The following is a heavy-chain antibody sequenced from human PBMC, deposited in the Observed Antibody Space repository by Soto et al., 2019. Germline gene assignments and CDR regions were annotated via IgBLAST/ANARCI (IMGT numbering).Heavy chain of an antibody. CDR3: ARGLSRVPSRFDL. J-gene: IGHJ2*01. Sequence: QVQLQESGPGLVKPSQTLSLTCTVSGGSISSGGYYWSWIRQHPGKGLEWIGYIYYSGSTYYNPSLKSRVTRSVDTSKNQFSLKLSSVTAADTAVYYCARGLSRVPSRFDLWGRGTLVTVSS. CDR2: IYYSGST. D-gene: IGHD1-1*01. V-gene: IGHV4-31*03. CDR1: GGSISSGGYY.